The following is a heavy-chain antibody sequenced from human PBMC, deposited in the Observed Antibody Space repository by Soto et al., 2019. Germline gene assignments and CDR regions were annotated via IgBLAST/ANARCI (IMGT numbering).Heavy chain of an antibody. CDR2: ITSSSIYI. CDR3: ARGDNTDYYGMDV. D-gene: IGHD1-20*01. Sequence: GSLRLSCAASVFTFSSYSMNWVRQAPGKGLEWVSSITSSSIYIYYADSVKGRFTISRDNAKNSLYLQMNSLRAEDTAVYYCARGDNTDYYGMDVWGQGTTVTVSS. CDR1: VFTFSSYS. J-gene: IGHJ6*02. V-gene: IGHV3-21*01.